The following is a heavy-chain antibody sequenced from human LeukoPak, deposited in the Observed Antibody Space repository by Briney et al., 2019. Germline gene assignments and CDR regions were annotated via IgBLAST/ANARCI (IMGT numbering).Heavy chain of an antibody. J-gene: IGHJ5*02. Sequence: PSETLSLTCTVSGGSISSSSYYWGWIRQPPGKGLEWIGSIYYSGSTYYNPSLKSRVTISVDTSKNQFSLKLSSVTAADTAVYYCARDFRYYYGSGSPWGQGTLVTVSS. CDR1: GGSISSSSYY. D-gene: IGHD3-10*01. CDR2: IYYSGST. CDR3: ARDFRYYYGSGSP. V-gene: IGHV4-39*07.